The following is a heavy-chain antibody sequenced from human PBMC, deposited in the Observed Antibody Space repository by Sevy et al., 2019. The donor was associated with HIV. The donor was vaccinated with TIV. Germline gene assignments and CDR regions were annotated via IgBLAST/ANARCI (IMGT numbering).Heavy chain of an antibody. CDR3: AIQGQGFDY. CDR1: GGSISSYY. Sequence: SETLSLTCTVSGGSISSYYWSWIRQPPGKGLEWIGYIYYSGSTNYNPYLKSRVTISVDTSKNQFSLKLSSVTAADTAVYYCAIQGQGFDYWGQGTLVTVSS. V-gene: IGHV4-59*01. CDR2: IYYSGST. J-gene: IGHJ4*02.